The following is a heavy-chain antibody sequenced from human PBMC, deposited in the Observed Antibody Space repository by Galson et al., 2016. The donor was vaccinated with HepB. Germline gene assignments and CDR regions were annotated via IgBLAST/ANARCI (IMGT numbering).Heavy chain of an antibody. CDR2: IKQDGSAI. CDR3: AKGVGGYCRSGRCSSYGVDV. CDR1: GFIFSSHW. V-gene: IGHV3-7*03. J-gene: IGHJ6*02. Sequence: SLRLSCAASGFIFSSHWMSWVRQAPGEGLEWVAKIKQDGSAIKYVDSVKGRFAISRDNSKKSLNLQMNSLRTEDTALYYCAKGVGGYCRSGRCSSYGVDVWGLGTTVTVSS. D-gene: IGHD2-15*01.